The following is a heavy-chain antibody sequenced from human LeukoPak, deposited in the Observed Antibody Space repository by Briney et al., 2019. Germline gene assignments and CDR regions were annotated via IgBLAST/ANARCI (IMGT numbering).Heavy chain of an antibody. CDR2: TYPGDSDT. CDR1: GYPFTNYW. V-gene: IGHV5-51*01. Sequence: GASLQISCKGSGYPFTNYWIAWVRLMPGKGLEWMGITYPGDSDTRYSPSFQGQVTISADKSISTAYLQWSSLKASDTAMYYCATRVGYSTSWFVWGQGTTVTVSS. D-gene: IGHD6-13*01. J-gene: IGHJ6*02. CDR3: ATRVGYSTSWFV.